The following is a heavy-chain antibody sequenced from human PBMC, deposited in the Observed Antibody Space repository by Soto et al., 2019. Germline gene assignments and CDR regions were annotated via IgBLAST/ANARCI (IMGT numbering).Heavy chain of an antibody. CDR1: GGSISSYY. J-gene: IGHJ5*02. Sequence: PSETLSLTCTVSGGSISSYYWSWIRRPPGKGLEWIGYIYYSGSTNYNPSLKSRVTISVDTSKNQFSLKLSSVTAADTAVYYCARMGVVVVAANNWFDPWGQGTLVTVSS. CDR2: IYYSGST. CDR3: ARMGVVVVAANNWFDP. V-gene: IGHV4-59*01. D-gene: IGHD2-15*01.